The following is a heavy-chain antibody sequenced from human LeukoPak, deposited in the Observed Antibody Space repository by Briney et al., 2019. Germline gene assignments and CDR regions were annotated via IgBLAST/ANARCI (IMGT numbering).Heavy chain of an antibody. D-gene: IGHD1-1*01. CDR3: ARDILNWNYVDY. J-gene: IGHJ4*02. Sequence: ASVKVSCKTSGYTFTSFHMHWVRQAPGQGLEWMGIINPSGGSTSYAQKFQGRVTMTRDTSTSTVYMELSSLRSEDTAVYYCARDILNWNYVDYWGQGTLVTVSS. V-gene: IGHV1-46*01. CDR2: INPSGGST. CDR1: GYTFTSFH.